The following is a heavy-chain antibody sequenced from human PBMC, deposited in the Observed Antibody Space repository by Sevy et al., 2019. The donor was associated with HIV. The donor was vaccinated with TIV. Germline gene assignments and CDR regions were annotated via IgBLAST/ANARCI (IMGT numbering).Heavy chain of an antibody. Sequence: GGSLRLSCSASGFTFRNFGMHWVRQVPGKGLEWVTFIRYDGSDKYYAASVKGRFTISGDDSKNTLYLQMDSLRAEDTAIYYCAKDLAGPGRRYFDYWGQGTLVTVSS. CDR2: IRYDGSDK. D-gene: IGHD6-13*01. J-gene: IGHJ4*02. V-gene: IGHV3-30*02. CDR1: GFTFRNFG. CDR3: AKDLAGPGRRYFDY.